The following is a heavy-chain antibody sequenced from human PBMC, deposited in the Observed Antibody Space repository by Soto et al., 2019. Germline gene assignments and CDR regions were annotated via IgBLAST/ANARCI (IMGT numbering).Heavy chain of an antibody. CDR1: GDSISSGYY. CDR2: IYHSGST. CDR3: ARGQDYGGNSFAFDI. Sequence: PSETLSLTCAVSGDSISSGYYRGWIRQPPGKGLEWIGSIYHSGSTYYNPSLKSRVTISVDTSKNQLSLKLSSVTAADTAVYYCARGQDYGGNSFAFDIWGQGTMV. V-gene: IGHV4-38-2*01. J-gene: IGHJ3*02. D-gene: IGHD4-17*01.